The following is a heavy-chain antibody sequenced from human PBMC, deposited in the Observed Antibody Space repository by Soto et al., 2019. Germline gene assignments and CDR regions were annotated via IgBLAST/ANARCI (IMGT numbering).Heavy chain of an antibody. J-gene: IGHJ4*02. CDR3: ARLRYYFDL. D-gene: IGHD3-9*01. Sequence: GSLRLSCVGSGFTFSSFAMNWVRQAPGKGLEWISYISATGASIYYADSVKGRFTISRDNAKNSLSLRMHSLRDEDTAVYYCARLRYYFDLWGQGTLVTVSS. CDR1: GFTFSSFA. CDR2: ISATGASI. V-gene: IGHV3-48*03.